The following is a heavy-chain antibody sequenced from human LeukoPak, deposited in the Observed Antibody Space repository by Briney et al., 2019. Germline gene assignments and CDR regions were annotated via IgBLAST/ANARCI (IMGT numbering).Heavy chain of an antibody. Sequence: PGGSLRLSCAASGFTFSNYAMTWVRQAPGKGLEWVSDISGSGGSTYYADSVKGRFTISRDNSKNTLYLQMNSLRAEDTAVYYCAKDLAAYSSGFDYWGQGTLATVSS. V-gene: IGHV3-23*01. D-gene: IGHD3-22*01. CDR3: AKDLAAYSSGFDY. CDR2: ISGSGGST. J-gene: IGHJ4*02. CDR1: GFTFSNYA.